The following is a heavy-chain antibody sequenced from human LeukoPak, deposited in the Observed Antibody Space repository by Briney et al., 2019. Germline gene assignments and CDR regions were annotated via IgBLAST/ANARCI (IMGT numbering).Heavy chain of an antibody. Sequence: GSLRLSCAASGFTFSGCAMQWVRQASGKGLEWVGRIRSKANSYATAYAASVKGRFTISRDDSKNTAYLQMNSLKTEDTAVYYCTTRVTHEVPGGIAYWGQGTLVTVSS. CDR2: IRSKANSYAT. CDR1: GFTFSGCA. V-gene: IGHV3-73*01. D-gene: IGHD2-21*02. CDR3: TTRVTHEVPGGIAY. J-gene: IGHJ4*02.